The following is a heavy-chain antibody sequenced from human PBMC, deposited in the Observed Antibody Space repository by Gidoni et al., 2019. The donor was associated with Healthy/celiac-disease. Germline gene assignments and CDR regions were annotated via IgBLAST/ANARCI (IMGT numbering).Heavy chain of an antibody. V-gene: IGHV3-48*02. Sequence: EVQLVESGGGLVQPGGSLRLSCAAFGFSFSTYSMNWVRQAPGKGLEWISYISSSSSTIYYADSLKARFTISRDNAQNSLSLQMNSLRDEDTAVYYCARGYSNYERGGYGMDIWGRGTTVTVSS. J-gene: IGHJ6*02. D-gene: IGHD4-4*01. CDR1: GFSFSTYS. CDR2: ISSSSSTI. CDR3: ARGYSNYERGGYGMDI.